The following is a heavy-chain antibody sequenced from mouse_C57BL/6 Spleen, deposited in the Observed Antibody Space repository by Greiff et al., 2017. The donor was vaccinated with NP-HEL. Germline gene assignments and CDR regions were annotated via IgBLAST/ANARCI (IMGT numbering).Heavy chain of an antibody. CDR1: DFNIKNTY. D-gene: IGHD1-2*01. CDR2: IDPSDSYT. V-gene: IGHV1-69*01. Sequence: QVQLQQSVAELVRPGASVKLSCTASDFNIKNTYMHWVKQRPGQGLEWIGEIDPSDSYTNYNQKFKGKSTLTVDKSSSTAYMQLSSLTSEDSAVYYCARSASTADYFDYWGQGTTLTVSS. CDR3: ARSASTADYFDY. J-gene: IGHJ2*01.